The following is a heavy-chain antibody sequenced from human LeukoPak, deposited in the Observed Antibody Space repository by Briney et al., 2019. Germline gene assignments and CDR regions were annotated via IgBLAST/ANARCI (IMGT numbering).Heavy chain of an antibody. V-gene: IGHV3-21*04. Sequence: PGGSLRLSCAASGFTFSSYSRNWVRQAQGMGLEWGSSISSSRYIYYADSVKRLIIISRDNARNSLYLQMNSLRAEDTALYYCAKYGGTYSMGLRLDSWGQGALVTVSS. CDR2: ISSSRYI. CDR1: GFTFSSYS. CDR3: AKYGGTYSMGLRLDS. D-gene: IGHD1-26*01. J-gene: IGHJ4*02.